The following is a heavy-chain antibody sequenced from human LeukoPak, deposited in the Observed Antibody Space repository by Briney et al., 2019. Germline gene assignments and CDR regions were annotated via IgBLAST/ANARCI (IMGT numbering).Heavy chain of an antibody. Sequence: SETLSLTCTVSAHSISSGYYWGWIRQPPGKGLEWIGSIYYSGSTYYNPSLKSRVTISVDTSKNQFSLKLSSVTAADTAVYYCARGAYDFWSGYYYPGYYYYMDVWGKGTTVTVSS. V-gene: IGHV4-38-2*02. CDR1: AHSISSGYY. D-gene: IGHD3-3*01. CDR3: ARGAYDFWSGYYYPGYYYYMDV. J-gene: IGHJ6*03. CDR2: IYYSGST.